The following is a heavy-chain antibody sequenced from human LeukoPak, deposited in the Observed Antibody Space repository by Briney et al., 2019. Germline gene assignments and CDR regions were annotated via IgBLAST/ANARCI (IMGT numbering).Heavy chain of an antibody. D-gene: IGHD6-19*01. CDR3: AREVAAVAGTDY. CDR2: IYYGENT. J-gene: IGHJ4*02. CDR1: GGSISSYY. V-gene: IGHV4-59*01. Sequence: SETLSLTCTVSGGSISSYYWSWIRQPPGKGLEWIGYIYYGENTNYNHSLKSRVTISVDTSKNQFSLKLSSVTAADTAVYYCAREVAAVAGTDYWGQGTLVTVSS.